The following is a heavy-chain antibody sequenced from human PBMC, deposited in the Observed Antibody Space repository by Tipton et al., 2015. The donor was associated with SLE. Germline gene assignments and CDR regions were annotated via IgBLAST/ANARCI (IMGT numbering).Heavy chain of an antibody. Sequence: RSLRLSCAASGFTLSRHAMHWVRQAPGKGLEWVALISYDGSNKYYADSVKGRFTITREDFKNTLYLQISNLTAEDTAVYYCGRDSEPWSGYPPVPFWGHGTQVTVSS. CDR1: GFTLSRHA. CDR2: ISYDGSNK. V-gene: IGHV3-30*04. CDR3: GRDSEPWSGYPPVPF. J-gene: IGHJ4*01. D-gene: IGHD3-3*01.